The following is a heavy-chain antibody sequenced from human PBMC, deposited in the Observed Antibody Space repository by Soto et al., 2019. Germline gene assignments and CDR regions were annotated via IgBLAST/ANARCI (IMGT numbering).Heavy chain of an antibody. Sequence: LTCAISGDSVSSNSAAWNWIRQSPSRGLEWLGRTYYRSKWYNDYAVSVKSRITINPDTSKNQFSLQLNSVTPEDTAVYYCARGLRDFDWRLPFGYWGQGTLVTVSS. J-gene: IGHJ4*02. D-gene: IGHD3-9*01. CDR1: GDSVSSNSAA. CDR2: TYYRSKWYN. CDR3: ARGLRDFDWRLPFGY. V-gene: IGHV6-1*01.